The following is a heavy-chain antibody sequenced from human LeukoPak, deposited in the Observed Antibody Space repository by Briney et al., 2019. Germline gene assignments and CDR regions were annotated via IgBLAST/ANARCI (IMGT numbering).Heavy chain of an antibody. CDR1: GFTFSSYA. D-gene: IGHD1-26*01. CDR3: AKCHRLAEWELGGDDAFDI. Sequence: GGSLRLSCAASGFTFSSYAMTWVRQAPGKGLEWVSAISGSSGRTYYADSVKGRFTISRDNSKNTLYLQMNSLRAEDAAVYYCAKCHRLAEWELGGDDAFDIWGQGTMVTVSS. J-gene: IGHJ3*02. CDR2: ISGSSGRT. V-gene: IGHV3-23*01.